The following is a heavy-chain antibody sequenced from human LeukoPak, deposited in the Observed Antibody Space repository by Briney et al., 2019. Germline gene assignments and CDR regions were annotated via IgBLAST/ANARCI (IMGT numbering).Heavy chain of an antibody. CDR3: AKDYSYDSSGYYLS. CDR2: IKEDGSEK. J-gene: IGHJ5*02. V-gene: IGHV3-7*03. Sequence: GGSLRLSCAASGFTFSSYWMSWVRQAPGKGLEWVANIKEDGSEKYYVDSVKGRFTISRDNSKNSLYLQMNSLRAGDTAVYYCAKDYSYDSSGYYLSWGQGTLVTVSS. CDR1: GFTFSSYW. D-gene: IGHD3-22*01.